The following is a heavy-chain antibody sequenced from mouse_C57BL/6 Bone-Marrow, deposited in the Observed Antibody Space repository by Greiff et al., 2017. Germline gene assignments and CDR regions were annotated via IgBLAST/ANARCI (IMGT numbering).Heavy chain of an antibody. CDR3: ARSRAMITTYYFDY. D-gene: IGHD2-4*01. CDR2: IYPRSGNT. CDR1: GYTFTSYG. J-gene: IGHJ2*01. Sequence: QVQLQQSGAELARPGASVKLSCKASGYTFTSYGISWVKQRTGQGLEWIGEIYPRSGNTYYNEKFKGKATLTADKSSSTAYMELRSLTSEDSAVYFCARSRAMITTYYFDYWGQGTTLTVSS. V-gene: IGHV1-81*01.